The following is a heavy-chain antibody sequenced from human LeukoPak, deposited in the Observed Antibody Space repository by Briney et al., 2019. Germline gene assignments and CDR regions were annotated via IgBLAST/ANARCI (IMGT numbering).Heavy chain of an antibody. D-gene: IGHD3-10*01. CDR2: IKQDGSDK. CDR1: GFTFDDYG. CDR3: ARERLAMVRGVIPKGAWGWFDP. Sequence: GGSLRLSCAASGFTFDDYGMSWVRQAPGKGLEWVANIKQDGSDKFYVDSVKGRFTISRDNAKNSLSLQMNNLRGEDTAVYYCARERLAMVRGVIPKGAWGWFDPWGQGTLVTVSS. J-gene: IGHJ5*02. V-gene: IGHV3-7*01.